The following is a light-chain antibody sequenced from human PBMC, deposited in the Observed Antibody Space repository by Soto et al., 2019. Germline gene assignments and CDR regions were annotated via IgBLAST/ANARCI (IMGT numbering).Light chain of an antibody. CDR1: QSISSY. J-gene: IGKJ4*01. CDR3: QQSYGTPLT. V-gene: IGKV1-39*01. CDR2: AAS. Sequence: DIQMTQSPSSLSASVGDRVTITCRARQSISSYLNWYQQKPGKVPKVLIYAASSLQSGVPSRFSGSGSGTDFTLTISSLQPEDFATYYCQQSYGTPLTFGGGTNVEIK.